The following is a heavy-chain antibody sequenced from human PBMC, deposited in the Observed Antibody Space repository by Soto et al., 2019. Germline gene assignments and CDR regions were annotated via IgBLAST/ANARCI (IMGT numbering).Heavy chain of an antibody. CDR3: AKDHGMDSSSWYYFDY. CDR1: GFTFSSYG. Sequence: GGSLRLSCAASGFTFSSYGMHWVRQAPGKGLEWVAVISYDGSNKYYADSVKGRFTISRDNSKNTLYLQMNSLRAEDTAVYYCAKDHGMDSSSWYYFDYWGQGTLVTVSS. V-gene: IGHV3-30*18. J-gene: IGHJ4*02. CDR2: ISYDGSNK. D-gene: IGHD6-13*01.